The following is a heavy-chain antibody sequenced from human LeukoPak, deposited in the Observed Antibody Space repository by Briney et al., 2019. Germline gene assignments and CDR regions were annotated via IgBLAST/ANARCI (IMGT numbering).Heavy chain of an antibody. J-gene: IGHJ4*02. CDR2: IYYSGST. D-gene: IGHD6-19*01. CDR3: ARIDRAVAGTIDY. V-gene: IGHV4-59*08. Sequence: SETLSLTCVVYGGSLSDYYWSWLRQPPGKGLEWIGYIYYSGSTNYNPSLKSRVTMSVDTSKNQFSLKLSSVTAADTAVYYCARIDRAVAGTIDYWGQGTLVTVSS. CDR1: GGSLSDYY.